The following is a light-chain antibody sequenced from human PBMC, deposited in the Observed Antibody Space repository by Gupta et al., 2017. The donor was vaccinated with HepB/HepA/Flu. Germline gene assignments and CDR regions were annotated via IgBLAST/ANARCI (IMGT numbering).Light chain of an antibody. V-gene: IGKV1-5*03. CDR1: QSISSW. CDR3: QQENSYSWT. CDR2: KAS. Sequence: DIQMTQSPSTLSASVGDRVTITCRASQSISSWLAWYQQKPGKAPKLLIYKASRVESGVPSRFSGSGSGTEFTLTISSLQPDDFATYYCQQENSYSWTFGQGTKVEIK. J-gene: IGKJ1*01.